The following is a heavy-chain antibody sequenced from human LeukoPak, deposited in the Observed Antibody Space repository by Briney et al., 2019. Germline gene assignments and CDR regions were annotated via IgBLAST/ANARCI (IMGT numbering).Heavy chain of an antibody. V-gene: IGHV5-10-1*01. CDR3: AREGYSFVPGGY. D-gene: IGHD5-18*01. Sequence: GESLKISCKGSGYSFTSYWISWVRQMPGKGLEWMGRIDPSDSYTNYSPSFQGHVTISADKSISTAYLQWSSLKAADTAVYYCAREGYSFVPGGYWGQGTLVTVSS. CDR1: GYSFTSYW. J-gene: IGHJ4*02. CDR2: IDPSDSYT.